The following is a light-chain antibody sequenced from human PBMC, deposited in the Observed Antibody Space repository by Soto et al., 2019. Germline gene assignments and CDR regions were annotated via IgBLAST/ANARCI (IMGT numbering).Light chain of an antibody. CDR1: QDIRNF. CDR3: QQYYQYPLT. J-gene: IGKJ4*01. CDR2: AAS. Sequence: DIQMTQSPSSLSASVGDRVTITCRASQDIRNFIAWFQQRPGKVPKALIFAASSLQHEVPSRFIGSGSGTEFTLPIISLQPEDLATYYCQQYYQYPLTFGGGTKVEI. V-gene: IGKV1-16*01.